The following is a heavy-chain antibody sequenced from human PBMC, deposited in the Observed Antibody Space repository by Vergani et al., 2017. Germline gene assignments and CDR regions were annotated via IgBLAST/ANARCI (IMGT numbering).Heavy chain of an antibody. J-gene: IGHJ4*02. CDR3: ARDHGDTALDY. D-gene: IGHD5-18*01. CDR2: IWYDGSNK. Sequence: VQLVESGGGVVQPGRSLRLSCAASGFTFSSYGMHWVRQAPGKGLEWVAVIWYDGSNKYYADSVKGRFTISRDNSKNTLYLQMNSLRAEDTAVYYCARDHGDTALDYWGQGTLVTVSS. V-gene: IGHV3-33*08. CDR1: GFTFSSYG.